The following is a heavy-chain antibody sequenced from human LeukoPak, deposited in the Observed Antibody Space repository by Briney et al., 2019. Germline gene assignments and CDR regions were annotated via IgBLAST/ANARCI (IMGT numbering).Heavy chain of an antibody. CDR2: IYYSGST. D-gene: IGHD3/OR15-3a*01. Sequence: PSETLSLTCTVSGGSISSYYWSWIRQPPGRGLEWIGYIYYSGSTNYNPSLKSRVTISVDTSKNQFSLKLSSVTAADTAVYYCAGGLGLFDYWGQGTLVTVSS. J-gene: IGHJ4*02. CDR3: AGGLGLFDY. CDR1: GGSISSYY. V-gene: IGHV4-59*01.